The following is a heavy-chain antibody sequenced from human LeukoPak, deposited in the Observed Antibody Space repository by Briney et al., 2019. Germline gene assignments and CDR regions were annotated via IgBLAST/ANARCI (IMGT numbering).Heavy chain of an antibody. CDR2: INHSGSA. D-gene: IGHD5-12*01. J-gene: IGHJ6*02. CDR1: GGSFSGYY. CDR3: ARGYRGPSYYYYGMDV. Sequence: SETPSLTCAVYGGSFSGYYWSWIRQPPGKGLEWIGEINHSGSANYNPSLKSRVTISVDTSKNQFSLKLSSVAAADTAVYYCARGYRGPSYYYYGMDVWGQGTTVTVSS. V-gene: IGHV4-34*01.